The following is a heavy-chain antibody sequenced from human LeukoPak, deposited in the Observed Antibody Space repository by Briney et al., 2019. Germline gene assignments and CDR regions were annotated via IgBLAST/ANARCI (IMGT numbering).Heavy chain of an antibody. D-gene: IGHD2-2*01. Sequence: SETLSLTCTVPGGSISSYYWSLIRQPPGKGLEWIGHIYYSENTNYNPSLKSQVTISVDTSKNQFSLKLTSVTAADTAMYYCARHIGYCSTTTCQPGFHPWGQGTLVTVSS. CDR2: IYYSENT. V-gene: IGHV4-59*08. CDR1: GGSISSYY. CDR3: ARHIGYCSTTTCQPGFHP. J-gene: IGHJ5*02.